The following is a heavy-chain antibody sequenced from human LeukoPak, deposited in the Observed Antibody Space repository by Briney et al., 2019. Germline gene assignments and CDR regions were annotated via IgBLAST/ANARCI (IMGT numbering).Heavy chain of an antibody. Sequence: ASVKVSCKASGYTFTSCAMHWVRQAPGQRLEWMGWINAGNGNTKYSQKFQGRVTITRDTSASTAYMELSSLRSEDTAVYYCARAPSGSYDKQGYFQHWGQGTLVTVSS. CDR1: GYTFTSCA. D-gene: IGHD3-10*01. CDR2: INAGNGNT. V-gene: IGHV1-3*01. J-gene: IGHJ1*01. CDR3: ARAPSGSYDKQGYFQH.